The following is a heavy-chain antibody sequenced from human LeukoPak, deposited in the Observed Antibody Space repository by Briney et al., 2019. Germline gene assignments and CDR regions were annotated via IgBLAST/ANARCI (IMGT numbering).Heavy chain of an antibody. CDR3: AREGVGCSGGSCYNWFDP. CDR2: ISYDGSNK. V-gene: IGHV3-30*04. D-gene: IGHD2-15*01. CDR1: GFTFSSYA. Sequence: PGVSLRLSCAASGFTFSSYAMHWVRQAPGKGLEWVAVISYDGSNKYYADSVKGRFTISRDNSKNTLYLQMNSLRAEDTAVYYCAREGVGCSGGSCYNWFDPWGQGTLVTVSS. J-gene: IGHJ5*02.